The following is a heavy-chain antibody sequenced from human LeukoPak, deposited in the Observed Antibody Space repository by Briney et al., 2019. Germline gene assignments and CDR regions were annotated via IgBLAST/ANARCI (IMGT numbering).Heavy chain of an antibody. CDR3: TRGPPTVTTGLRFDY. CDR2: IRSKAYGGTT. D-gene: IGHD4-17*01. Sequence: GGSLRLSCTASGFTFGDYAMSWFRQAPGKGLEWVGFIRSKAYGGTTEYAASVKGRFTISRDDSKRIAYLQMNSLKTEDTAVYYCTRGPPTVTTGLRFDYWGQGTLVTVSS. J-gene: IGHJ4*02. V-gene: IGHV3-49*03. CDR1: GFTFGDYA.